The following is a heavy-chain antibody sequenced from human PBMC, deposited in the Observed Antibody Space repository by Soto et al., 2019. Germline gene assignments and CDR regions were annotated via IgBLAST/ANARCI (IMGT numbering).Heavy chain of an antibody. J-gene: IGHJ6*02. D-gene: IGHD2-21*01. CDR2: FDPEDGET. CDR1: GYTLTELS. V-gene: IGHV1-24*01. CDR3: ATAHPLGAGGDYSYYYYYGMDV. Sequence: ASVKVSCKVSGYTLTELSMHWVRQAPGKGLEWMGGFDPEDGETIYAQKFQGRVTMTEDTSTDTAHMELSSLRSEDTAVYYCATAHPLGAGGDYSYYYYYGMDVWGQGTTVTVSS.